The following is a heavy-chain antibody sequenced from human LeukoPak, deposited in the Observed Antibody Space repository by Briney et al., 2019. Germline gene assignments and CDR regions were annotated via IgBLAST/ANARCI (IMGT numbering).Heavy chain of an antibody. CDR2: TYYRSTWYN. CDR3: ARRLTQYDCFDP. V-gene: IGHV6-1*01. Sequence: SQTLSLTCAISGDSVSSNSVTWNWIRQSPSRGLEWMGRTYYRSTWYNDYAVSVRGRITVNPDTSKNQFSLHLNSVTPEDTAVYYCARRLTQYDCFDPWGQGILVTVSS. D-gene: IGHD2-2*01. CDR1: GDSVSSNSVT. J-gene: IGHJ5*02.